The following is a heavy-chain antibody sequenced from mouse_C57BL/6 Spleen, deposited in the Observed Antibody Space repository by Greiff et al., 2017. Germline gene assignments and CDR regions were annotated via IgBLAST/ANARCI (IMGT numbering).Heavy chain of an antibody. V-gene: IGHV2-2*01. J-gene: IGHJ1*03. CDR1: GFSLTSYG. D-gene: IGHD1-3*01. CDR3: AREWESSHWYFDV. Sequence: QVQLQQSGPGLVQPSQSLSITCTVSGFSLTSYGVHWVRQSPGKGLEWLGVIWSGGSTDYNAAFISRLSISKDNSKSQVFFKMNSLQADDTAIYYCAREWESSHWYFDVWGTGTTVTVSS. CDR2: IWSGGST.